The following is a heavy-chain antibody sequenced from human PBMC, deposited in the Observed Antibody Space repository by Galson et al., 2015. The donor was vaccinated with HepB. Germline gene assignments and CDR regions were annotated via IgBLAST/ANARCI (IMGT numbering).Heavy chain of an antibody. J-gene: IGHJ4*02. Sequence: SLRLSCAASGFTFSGYAMHWVRQAPGKGLEWVAVISYDGSKKYYADSVKGRFTISRDNSKNTLYLPMNSLSAEDTAVYYWARSSGVAVAGSSFDYWGQGTLVTVSS. CDR3: ARSSGVAVAGSSFDY. V-gene: IGHV3-30*04. CDR1: GFTFSGYA. D-gene: IGHD6-19*01. CDR2: ISYDGSKK.